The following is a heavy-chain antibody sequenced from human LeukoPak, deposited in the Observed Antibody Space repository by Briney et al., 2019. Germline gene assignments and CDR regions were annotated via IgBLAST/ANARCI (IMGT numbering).Heavy chain of an antibody. CDR2: IIPIFGTA. J-gene: IGHJ4*02. D-gene: IGHD6-19*01. V-gene: IGHV1-69*13. Sequence: GASVKVSCKASGGTFSSYAISWVRQAPGQGLEWMGGIIPIFGTANYAQKFQGRVTITADESTSTAYMELSSLRSEDTAMYYCARDRRTDSSGWSDYWGQGTLVTVSS. CDR1: GGTFSSYA. CDR3: ARDRRTDSSGWSDY.